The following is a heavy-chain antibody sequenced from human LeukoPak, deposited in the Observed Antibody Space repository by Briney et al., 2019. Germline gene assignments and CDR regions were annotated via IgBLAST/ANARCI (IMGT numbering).Heavy chain of an antibody. CDR2: IRYDGSKT. Sequence: GGSLRLSCAASGFTFSSYGMHWVRQAPGKGLDWVAVIRYDGSKTYYADSVKGRFTISRDTSKNTLYLQMNSLRAEDTGVYYCARASGDLVNYYFDYWGQGTLLTVSS. D-gene: IGHD3-10*01. CDR3: ARASGDLVNYYFDY. CDR1: GFTFSSYG. J-gene: IGHJ4*02. V-gene: IGHV3-33*08.